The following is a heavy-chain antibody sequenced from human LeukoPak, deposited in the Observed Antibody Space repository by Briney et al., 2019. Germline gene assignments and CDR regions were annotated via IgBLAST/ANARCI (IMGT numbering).Heavy chain of an antibody. CDR1: GYTFTGYY. CDR3: ARDFDILTGYHQILDDY. J-gene: IGHJ4*02. V-gene: IGHV1-2*02. CDR2: INPNSGGT. D-gene: IGHD3-9*01. Sequence: GASVKVSCRASGYTFTGYYMHWVRQAPKRGLEWMGWINPNSGGTNYAQKFQGRVTMTRDTSISTAYMELSRLRSDDTAVYYCARDFDILTGYHQILDDYWGQGTLVTVSS.